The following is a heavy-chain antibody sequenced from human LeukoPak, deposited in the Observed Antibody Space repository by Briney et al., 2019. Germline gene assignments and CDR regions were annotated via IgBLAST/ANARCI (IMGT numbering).Heavy chain of an antibody. J-gene: IGHJ4*02. V-gene: IGHV3-30*18. D-gene: IGHD3-22*01. CDR1: GFTFSSYG. CDR3: AKDLTMIVGPRDY. CDR2: ISYDGSNK. Sequence: GGSLRLSCAASGFTFSSYGMHWVRQAPGKGLEWVAVISYDGSNKYYADSVKGRFAISRDNSKNTLYLQMNSLRAEDTAVCYCAKDLTMIVGPRDYWGQGTLVTVSS.